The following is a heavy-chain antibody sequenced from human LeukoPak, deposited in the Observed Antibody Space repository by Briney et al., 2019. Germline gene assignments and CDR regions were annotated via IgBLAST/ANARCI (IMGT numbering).Heavy chain of an antibody. CDR3: AKSRSTWYDNYPFDY. D-gene: IGHD6-13*01. CDR1: GFTFTSSA. J-gene: IGHJ4*02. Sequence: PGGSLRLSCAASGFTFTSSAMSWVRHVPGKGLEWVSTISGSDSSASYADSVKGRFTISRDNSKNTLYLEMNSLRAEDTAVYYCAKSRSTWYDNYPFDYWGQGTLVTVSS. CDR2: ISGSDSSA. V-gene: IGHV3-23*01.